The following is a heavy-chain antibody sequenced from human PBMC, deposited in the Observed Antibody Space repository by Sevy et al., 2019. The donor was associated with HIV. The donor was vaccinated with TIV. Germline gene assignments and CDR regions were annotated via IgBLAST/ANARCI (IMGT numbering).Heavy chain of an antibody. D-gene: IGHD3-3*01. CDR1: GFTFSSYA. V-gene: IGHV3-30*04. J-gene: IGHJ6*02. CDR2: ISYDGSNK. Sequence: GGSLRLSCAASGFTFSSYAMHWVRQAPGKGLEWVAVISYDGSNKYYADSVKGRFTIPRDNSKNTLYLQMNSLRAEDTAVYYCARDRNLLRFLEWEADYYGMDVWGQGTTVTVSS. CDR3: ARDRNLLRFLEWEADYYGMDV.